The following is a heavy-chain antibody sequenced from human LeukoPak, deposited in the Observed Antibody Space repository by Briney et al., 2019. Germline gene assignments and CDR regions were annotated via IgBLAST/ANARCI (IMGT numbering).Heavy chain of an antibody. CDR3: AGTPWFGGLTLDY. V-gene: IGHV1-58*02. D-gene: IGHD3-10*01. J-gene: IGHJ4*02. CDR2: IVVGSSYT. CDR1: GFTFTSST. Sequence: GTSVTVSCKASGFTFTSSTIQWVRQARGQRLEWIGWIVVGSSYTNYAQKFQERVIITRHMSTTTVYMVLSSLRSEDTAVYYCAGTPWFGGLTLDYWGQGTLVTVSS.